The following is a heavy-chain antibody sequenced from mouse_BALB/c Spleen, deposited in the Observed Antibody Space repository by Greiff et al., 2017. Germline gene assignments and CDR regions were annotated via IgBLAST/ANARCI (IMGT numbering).Heavy chain of an antibody. CDR3: ARSLLTGTVYAMDY. CDR1: GFTFSDYG. J-gene: IGHJ4*01. Sequence: DVKLVESGGGLVQPGGSRKLSCAASGFTFSDYGMAWVRQAPGKGPEWVAFISNLAYSIYYADTVTGRFTISRENAKNTLYLEMSSLRSEDTAMYCCARSLLTGTVYAMDYWGQGTSVTVS. V-gene: IGHV5-15*02. CDR2: ISNLAYSI. D-gene: IGHD4-1*01.